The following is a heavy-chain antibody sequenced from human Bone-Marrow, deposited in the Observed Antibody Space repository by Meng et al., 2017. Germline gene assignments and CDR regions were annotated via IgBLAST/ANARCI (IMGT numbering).Heavy chain of an antibody. Sequence: VHLGESGGDLVKPGGSLRFSCAASGFYFNNAWMSWVRQAPGKGLEWVGRIKRNSDGGTIDYAAPVKGRFTISRDDSKNTLYLQMDSLITEDTAVYFCATGAAAADHWGQGTLVTVSS. D-gene: IGHD6-13*01. J-gene: IGHJ4*02. CDR1: GFYFNNAW. CDR2: IKRNSDGGTI. CDR3: ATGAAAADH. V-gene: IGHV3-15*01.